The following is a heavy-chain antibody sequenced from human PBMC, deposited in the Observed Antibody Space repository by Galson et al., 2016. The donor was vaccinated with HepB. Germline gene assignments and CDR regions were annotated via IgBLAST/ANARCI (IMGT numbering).Heavy chain of an antibody. CDR2: ITYDGNNR. CDR1: GFTFSSHA. CDR3: ARDPRSGSWLGDYRMDV. Sequence: SLRLSCAASGFTFSSHAIHWVRQAPGKGLEWVALITYDGNNRYYAHSVKGRFTTSRDNSKNTLDLQMSSLRDEDTALYYCARDPRSGSWLGDYRMDVWGQGTTVTVSS. V-gene: IGHV3-30*04. J-gene: IGHJ6*02. D-gene: IGHD6-13*01.